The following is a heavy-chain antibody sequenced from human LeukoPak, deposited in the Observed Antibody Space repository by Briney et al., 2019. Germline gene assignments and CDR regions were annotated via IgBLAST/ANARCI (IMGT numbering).Heavy chain of an antibody. CDR2: INHSGST. CDR1: GGSFSGYY. D-gene: IGHD3-9*01. Sequence: PSETLSLTCAVSGGSFSGYYWSWIRQPPGRGLEWIGEINHSGSTNYNPSLKSRVTTSVDTSKNQFSLKLSSVSAADRAVYYCARGPLRYRHWYFDLWGRGTLVTVSS. CDR3: ARGPLRYRHWYFDL. V-gene: IGHV4-34*01. J-gene: IGHJ2*01.